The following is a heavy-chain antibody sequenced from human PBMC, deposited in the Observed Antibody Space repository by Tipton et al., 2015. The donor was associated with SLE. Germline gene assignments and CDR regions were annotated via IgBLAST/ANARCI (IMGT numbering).Heavy chain of an antibody. V-gene: IGHV4-59*01. CDR3: ASSGGDRYMDV. D-gene: IGHD2-21*01. J-gene: IGHJ6*03. CDR1: GGSISSYY. CDR2: IYYSGST. Sequence: TLSLTCTVSGGSISSYYWSRIRQPPGKGLEWIGYIYYSGSTNYNPSLKSRVTISVDTSKNQFSLKLSSVTAADTAVYYCASSGGDRYMDVWGKGTTVTVSS.